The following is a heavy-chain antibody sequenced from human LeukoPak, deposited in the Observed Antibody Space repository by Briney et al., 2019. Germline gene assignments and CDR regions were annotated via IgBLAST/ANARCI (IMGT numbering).Heavy chain of an antibody. D-gene: IGHD3-3*01. Sequence: SVKVSCKASGGTFSSYAISWVRQAPGQGLEWMGGIIPIFGTANYAQKFQGRVTITADESTSTAYMELSSLRSEDTAVYYRARGGWSGYTRGYFDYWGQGTLVTVSS. CDR1: GGTFSSYA. CDR2: IIPIFGTA. J-gene: IGHJ4*02. V-gene: IGHV1-69*13. CDR3: ARGGWSGYTRGYFDY.